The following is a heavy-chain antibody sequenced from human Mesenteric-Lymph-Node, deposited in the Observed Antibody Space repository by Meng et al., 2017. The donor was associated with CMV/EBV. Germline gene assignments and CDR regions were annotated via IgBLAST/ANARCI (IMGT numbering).Heavy chain of an antibody. CDR1: GFTFSSYA. CDR3: AKPYYYDSSGYPRAYYYGMDV. V-gene: IGHV3-30-3*02. Sequence: GGSLRLSCAASGFTFSSYAMHWVRQAPGKGLEWVAVISYDGSNKYYADSVKGRFTISRDNSKNTLYLQMNSLRAEDTAVYYCAKPYYYDSSGYPRAYYYGMDVWGQGTTVTVSS. CDR2: ISYDGSNK. J-gene: IGHJ6*02. D-gene: IGHD3-22*01.